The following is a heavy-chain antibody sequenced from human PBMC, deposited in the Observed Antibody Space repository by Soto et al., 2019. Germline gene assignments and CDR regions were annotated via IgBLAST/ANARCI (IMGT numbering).Heavy chain of an antibody. J-gene: IGHJ1*01. V-gene: IGHV3-33*01. Sequence: PGGSRRLSCAASGFTFSSYGMHWVRQAPGKGLEWVAVIWYDGSNKYYADSVKGRFTISRDNSKNTLYLQMNSLRAEDTAVYYCARESPRWELLYYFQHWGQGT. CDR3: ARESPRWELLYYFQH. CDR2: IWYDGSNK. D-gene: IGHD1-26*01. CDR1: GFTFSSYG.